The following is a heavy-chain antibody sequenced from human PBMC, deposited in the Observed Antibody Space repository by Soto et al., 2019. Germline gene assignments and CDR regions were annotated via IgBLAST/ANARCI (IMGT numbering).Heavy chain of an antibody. CDR3: VRHKGVDTTFYYGLDV. CDR1: GGSISGSTTFY. CDR2: IYYSGST. J-gene: IGHJ6*02. Sequence: QLQLQESGPGLVKPSETLSLTCTVSGGSISGSTTFYWGWFRQTPGKGLEWIGSIYYSGSTNYNPYLKSRVTISVDTSKNQFSLKLSSVTAADTGLYYCVRHKGVDTTFYYGLDVWGQGTTVTVSS. D-gene: IGHD5-12*01. V-gene: IGHV4-39*01.